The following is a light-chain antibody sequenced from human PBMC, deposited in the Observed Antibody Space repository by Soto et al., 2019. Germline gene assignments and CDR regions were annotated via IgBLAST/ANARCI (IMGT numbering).Light chain of an antibody. CDR1: PDINSY. V-gene: IGKV1D-16*01. CDR3: QQYNIYPLT. Sequence: QMTQSPSSLSASVGARVTITCRASPDINSYLAWYQQKPGNAPKSLIYAASSLQTGVPSRFSGSESGTDFTLTISNLQPEDSATYYCQQYNIYPLTFGGGTKVEIK. CDR2: AAS. J-gene: IGKJ4*01.